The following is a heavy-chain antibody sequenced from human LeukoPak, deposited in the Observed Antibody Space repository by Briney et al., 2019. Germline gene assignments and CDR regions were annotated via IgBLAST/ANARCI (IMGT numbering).Heavy chain of an antibody. Sequence: SETLSLTCTVSGGSISSYFWSWIRQPPGKGLEWIGYIYTSGSTNYNPSLKSRVTISVDTSKNQFSLKLSSVTAADTAVYYCARSAAGTYYYYYYMDVWGKGTTVTVSS. CDR2: IYTSGST. CDR3: ARSAAGTYYYYYYMDV. D-gene: IGHD6-13*01. J-gene: IGHJ6*03. V-gene: IGHV4-4*09. CDR1: GGSISSYF.